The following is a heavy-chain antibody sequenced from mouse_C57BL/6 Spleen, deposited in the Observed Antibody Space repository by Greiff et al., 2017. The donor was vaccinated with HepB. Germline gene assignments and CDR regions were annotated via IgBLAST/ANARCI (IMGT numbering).Heavy chain of an antibody. CDR2: ISDGGSYT. J-gene: IGHJ3*01. V-gene: IGHV5-4*01. Sequence: LVESGGGLVKPGGSLKLSCAASGFTFSSYAMSWVRQTPEKRLEWVATISDGGSYTYYPDNVKGRFTISRDNAKNNLYLQMSHLKSEDTAMYYCARGGELAWFAYWGQGTLVTVSA. CDR3: ARGGELAWFAY. CDR1: GFTFSSYA.